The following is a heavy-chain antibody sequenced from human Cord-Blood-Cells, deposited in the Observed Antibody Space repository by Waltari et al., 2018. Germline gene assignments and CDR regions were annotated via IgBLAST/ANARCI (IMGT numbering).Heavy chain of an antibody. CDR1: GGSFSGYY. CDR3: ARGYCSSTSCYKDAFDI. CDR2: INHSGST. V-gene: IGHV4-34*01. J-gene: IGHJ3*02. Sequence: QVQLQQWGAGLLKPSETLSLTCAVYGGSFSGYYWSWIRQPPGKGLEWIGEINHSGSTSYNPSLKSRVTISVDTSKNQFSLNLSSVTAADTAVYYCARGYCSSTSCYKDAFDIWGQGTMVTVSS. D-gene: IGHD2-2*01.